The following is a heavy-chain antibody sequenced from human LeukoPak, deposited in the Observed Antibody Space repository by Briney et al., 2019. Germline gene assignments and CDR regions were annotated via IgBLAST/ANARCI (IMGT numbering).Heavy chain of an antibody. Sequence: SSETLSLTCTVSGGSISSGAYYWSWIRQHPGKGLEWIGFIYYSGATYDNPSLKSRLTISVDTSKNQFSLKLTSVTAADTAVYYCASVYSSGWYWDHWGQGTLVTVSS. D-gene: IGHD6-19*01. CDR1: GGSISSGAYY. CDR2: IYYSGAT. J-gene: IGHJ4*02. CDR3: ASVYSSGWYWDH. V-gene: IGHV4-31*03.